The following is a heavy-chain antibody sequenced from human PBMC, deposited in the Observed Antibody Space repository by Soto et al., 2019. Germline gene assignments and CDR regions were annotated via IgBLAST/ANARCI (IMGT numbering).Heavy chain of an antibody. CDR2: ISSSSSYI. CDR1: GFTFSSYS. CDR3: AREDIVVVPAAIKGEYYYYMDV. D-gene: IGHD2-2*01. Sequence: GGSLRLSCAASGFTFSSYSMNWVRQAPGKGLEWVSSISSSSSYIYYADSVKGRFTISRDNAKNSLYLQMNSLRAEDTAVYYCAREDIVVVPAAIKGEYYYYMDVWGKGTTVTVSS. V-gene: IGHV3-21*01. J-gene: IGHJ6*03.